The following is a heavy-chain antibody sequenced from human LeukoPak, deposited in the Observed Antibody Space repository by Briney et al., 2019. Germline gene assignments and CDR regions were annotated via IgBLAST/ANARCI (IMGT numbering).Heavy chain of an antibody. CDR2: IYYSGSA. CDR3: ARLGSGAGRWDFDY. Sequence: SETLSLTCTVSGGSITSSSYYWGWIRQPPGKGLEWIGYIYYSGSANYNPSLKSRVTISVDTSRNQFSLNLSSVTAADTAVYYCARLGSGAGRWDFDYWGQGTLVTVSS. CDR1: GGSITSSSYY. D-gene: IGHD4-23*01. J-gene: IGHJ4*02. V-gene: IGHV4-61*05.